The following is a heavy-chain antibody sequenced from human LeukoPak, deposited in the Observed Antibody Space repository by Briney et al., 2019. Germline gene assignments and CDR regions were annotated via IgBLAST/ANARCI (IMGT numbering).Heavy chain of an antibody. CDR2: ISGSGSST. CDR3: ANYRS. Sequence: GGSLRLSCAGSGFKYNSQSMRWVRQAPGKRLEWVSGISGSGSSTHYADSVKGRFTISRDNSKSTLYLQMSSLRDDDTAVYYCANYRSWGQGTLVTVSS. J-gene: IGHJ4*02. V-gene: IGHV3-23*01. CDR1: GFKYNSQS. D-gene: IGHD1-14*01.